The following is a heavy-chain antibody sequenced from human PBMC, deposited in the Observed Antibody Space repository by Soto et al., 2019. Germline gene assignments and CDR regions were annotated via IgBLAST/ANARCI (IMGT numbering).Heavy chain of an antibody. V-gene: IGHV1-18*01. J-gene: IGHJ4*02. CDR1: GYTFTSAG. D-gene: IGHD3-10*01. CDR3: ERDLDGSGSYFTDY. Sequence: QVRLVQSGVEVKKPGASVKVSCKASGYTFTSAGISWVRQAPGQGLEWVGWITTDNGNTHYAQKLQDRVTMTADASKNTAYMELRSLRYEDTAVYYCERDLDGSGSYFTDYWGQGTLVTVSA. CDR2: ITTDNGNT.